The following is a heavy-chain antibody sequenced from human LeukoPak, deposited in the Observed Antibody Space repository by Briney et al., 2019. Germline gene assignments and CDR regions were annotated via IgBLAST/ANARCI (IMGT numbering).Heavy chain of an antibody. J-gene: IGHJ6*03. CDR3: ARVPRSYYYYYYMDD. CDR1: GGSISGYH. V-gene: IGHV4-59*01. Sequence: ETLSLSCNVSGGSISGYHWSWIRQPPGKGLEWLGYIYYSGSSNYNPSLKSRVTMSADTSKNQFSLKLSSVTAADTAVYYCARVPRSYYYYYYMDDWGKGTTVTVSS. CDR2: IYYSGSS.